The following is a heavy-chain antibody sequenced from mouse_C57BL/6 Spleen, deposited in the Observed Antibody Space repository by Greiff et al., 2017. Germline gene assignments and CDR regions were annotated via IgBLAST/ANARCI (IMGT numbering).Heavy chain of an antibody. CDR1: DSEVFPIAY. CDR2: ILPSIGRT. CDR3: ARHYSNYVWYFDV. D-gene: IGHD2-5*01. Sequence: SGSELRSPGSSVKLSCKDFDSEVFPIAYMSWVRQKPGHGFEWIGGILPSIGRTIYGEKFEDKATLDADTLSNTAYLELNSLTSEDAAIYYCARHYSNYVWYFDVWGTGTTVTVSS. J-gene: IGHJ1*03. V-gene: IGHV15-2*01.